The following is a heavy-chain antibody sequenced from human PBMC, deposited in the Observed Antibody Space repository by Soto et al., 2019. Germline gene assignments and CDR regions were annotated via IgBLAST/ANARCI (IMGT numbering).Heavy chain of an antibody. CDR3: ARDRRLLWFGELPGPYYYYGMDV. Sequence: GGSLRLSCAASGFTFSSYAMHWVRQAPGKGLEWVAVISYDGSNKYYADSVKGRFTIPRDNSKNTLYLQMNSLRAEDTAVYYCARDRRLLWFGELPGPYYYYGMDVWGQGTTVTVSS. D-gene: IGHD3-10*01. J-gene: IGHJ6*02. CDR1: GFTFSSYA. V-gene: IGHV3-30-3*01. CDR2: ISYDGSNK.